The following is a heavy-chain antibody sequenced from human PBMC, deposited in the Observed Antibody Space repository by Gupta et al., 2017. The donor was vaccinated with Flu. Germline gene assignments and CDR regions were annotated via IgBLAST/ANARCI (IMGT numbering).Heavy chain of an antibody. J-gene: IGHJ3*02. CDR3: AKGGHVVSGVGDI. Sequence: VQPGGSLRLSCVASGFTFSRYAMNWVRQAPGKRLEWVPSISGVGSSTYYAVSVKGRFTISRDNSKNTLYLPMESLTVEDTAVYYCAKGGHVVSGVGDIWGQGTMVTVSS. CDR1: GFTFSRYA. V-gene: IGHV3-23*01. D-gene: IGHD3-3*01. CDR2: ISGVGSST.